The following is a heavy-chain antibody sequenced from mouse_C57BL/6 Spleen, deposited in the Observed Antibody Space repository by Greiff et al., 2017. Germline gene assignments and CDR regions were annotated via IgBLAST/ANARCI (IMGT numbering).Heavy chain of an antibody. J-gene: IGHJ2*01. CDR3: ARRGGNFDYFDY. V-gene: IGHV5-4*03. Sequence: EVKLVESGGGLVKPGGSLTLSCAASGFTFSSYSLSWFRRTPEKRLEWVATISDGGSYTYYPDNVKGRFTISRDNAKNHLYLQMSHLKSEDTAMYYCARRGGNFDYFDYWGQGTTLTVSS. CDR2: ISDGGSYT. CDR1: GFTFSSYS.